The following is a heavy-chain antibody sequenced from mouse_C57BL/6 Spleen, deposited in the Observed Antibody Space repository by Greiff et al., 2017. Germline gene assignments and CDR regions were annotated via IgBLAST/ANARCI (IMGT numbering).Heavy chain of an antibody. CDR2: IWSGGST. CDR3: ARKGGEEYFDY. V-gene: IGHV2-2*01. J-gene: IGHJ2*01. Sequence: VQLQQSGPGLVQPSQSLSITCTVSGFSLTSYGVHWVRQSPGKGLEWLGVIWSGGSTDYNAAIITRLSTSKDNSKSQVVFIMNSLQADDTAIYYCARKGGEEYFDYWGQGTTLTVSS. CDR1: GFSLTSYG. D-gene: IGHD1-1*02.